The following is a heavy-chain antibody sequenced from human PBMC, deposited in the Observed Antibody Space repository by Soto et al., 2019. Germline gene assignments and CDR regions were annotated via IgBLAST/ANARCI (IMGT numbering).Heavy chain of an antibody. D-gene: IGHD1-26*01. CDR3: ASLRGGELLGRHYGMDV. V-gene: IGHV1-69*13. CDR1: GGTFSSYA. CDR2: IIPIFGTA. J-gene: IGHJ6*02. Sequence: SVKVSCKSSGGTFSSYATSWVRQAPGQGLEWMGGIIPIFGTANYAQKFQGRVTITADESTSTAYMELSSLRSEDTAVYYCASLRGGELLGRHYGMDVWGQGTTVTVSS.